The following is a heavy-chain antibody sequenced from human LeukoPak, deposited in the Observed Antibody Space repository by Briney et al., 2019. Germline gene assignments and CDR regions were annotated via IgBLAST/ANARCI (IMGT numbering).Heavy chain of an antibody. CDR3: ARDHSSGWYVSDY. CDR1: GYTFTDYY. CDR2: INPSGGST. D-gene: IGHD6-19*01. J-gene: IGHJ4*02. V-gene: IGHV1-46*01. Sequence: ASVKVSCKVSGYTFTDYYMHWVRQAPGQGLEWMGIINPSGGSTSYAQKFQGRVTMTRDTSTSTVYMGLSSLRSEDTAVYYCARDHSSGWYVSDYWGQGTLVTVSS.